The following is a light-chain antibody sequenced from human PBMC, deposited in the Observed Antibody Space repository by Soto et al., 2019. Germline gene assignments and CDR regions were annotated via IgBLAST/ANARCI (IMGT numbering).Light chain of an antibody. CDR1: QSVNSNY. Sequence: EIVLMQSPGTLSLSPGEGATLSCRASQSVNSNYLAWYQQKPGQAPTVLIFDTSRRATGVPDRFSGSGAGTDFTLTISRLEPDDFAVYYCQQYGSSQFTVGPGTKVNIK. CDR2: DTS. J-gene: IGKJ3*01. V-gene: IGKV3-20*01. CDR3: QQYGSSQFT.